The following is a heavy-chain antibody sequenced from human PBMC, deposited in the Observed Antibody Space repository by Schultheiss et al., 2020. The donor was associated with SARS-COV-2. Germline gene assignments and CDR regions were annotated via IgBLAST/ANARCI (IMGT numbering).Heavy chain of an antibody. CDR2: ISGSGLKT. CDR3: AKGRVLPADQPHYFES. CDR1: GFTFDDYA. Sequence: GESLKISCAASGFTFDDYAMHWVRQTPGKGLEWVSAISGSGLKTYYADSVQGRFRSSRDNANNTTSLQMNSLKVEDTAVYYCAKGRVLPADQPHYFESWGQGTLVTVSS. J-gene: IGHJ4*02. V-gene: IGHV3-23*01. D-gene: IGHD2-2*01.